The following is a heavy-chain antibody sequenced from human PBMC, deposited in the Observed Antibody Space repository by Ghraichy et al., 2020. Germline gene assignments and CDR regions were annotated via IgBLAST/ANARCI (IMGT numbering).Heavy chain of an antibody. CDR1: GGSISSSSYY. J-gene: IGHJ3*02. CDR2: IYYSGST. V-gene: IGHV4-39*01. CDR3: ARQDRYDTGLLDAFDI. Sequence: SETLSLTCTVSGGSISSSSYYWGWIRQPPGKGLEWIGNIYYSGSTYYNPSLESRVTISVDTSKNQFSLKLSSVTAADTAVYYCARQDRYDTGLLDAFDIWGQGTMVTVSS. D-gene: IGHD3-3*01.